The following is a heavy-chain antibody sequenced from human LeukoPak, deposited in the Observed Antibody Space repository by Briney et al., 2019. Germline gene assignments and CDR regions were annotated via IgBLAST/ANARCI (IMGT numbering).Heavy chain of an antibody. CDR1: GFTFSSYA. CDR3: GKRSCSGGSCNCDY. D-gene: IGHD2-15*01. V-gene: IGHV3-23*01. J-gene: IGHJ4*02. Sequence: GGSLRLSCAASGFTFSSYAMSWVRQAPGKGLEWDSAISDSGGATNYADSVKSRFTISRDNSKNTLYLQMNSLTAEDTAVYYCGKRSCSGGSCNCDYWGQGSLVTVSS. CDR2: ISDSGGAT.